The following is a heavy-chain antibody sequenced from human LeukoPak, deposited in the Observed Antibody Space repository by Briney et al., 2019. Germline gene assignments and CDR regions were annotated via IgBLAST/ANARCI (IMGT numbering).Heavy chain of an antibody. D-gene: IGHD2-21*02. V-gene: IGHV3-21*01. Sequence: PGGSLRLSCAASGFTFSSYSMNWVRQAPGKGLGWVSSISSSSSYIYYADSVKGRFTISRDNAKNSLYLQMNSLRAEDTAVYYCARSCGGDCYPDYWGQGTLVTVSS. CDR2: ISSSSSYI. J-gene: IGHJ4*02. CDR3: ARSCGGDCYPDY. CDR1: GFTFSSYS.